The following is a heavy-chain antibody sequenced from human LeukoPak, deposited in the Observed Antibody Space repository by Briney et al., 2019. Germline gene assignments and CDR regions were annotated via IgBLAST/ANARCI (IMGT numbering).Heavy chain of an antibody. CDR3: ARKRKAADSYPFDY. V-gene: IGHV4-39*01. CDR1: GDSISSSSYY. Sequence: KPSETLSLTCTVSGDSISSSSYYWGWIRQPPGKGLEWVGSIYYSGNTYYNPSLKSRVTISVDTSKNQFFLKLSSVTAADTALYYCARKRKAADSYPFDYWGQGTLVTVSS. CDR2: IYYSGNT. J-gene: IGHJ4*02. D-gene: IGHD6-13*01.